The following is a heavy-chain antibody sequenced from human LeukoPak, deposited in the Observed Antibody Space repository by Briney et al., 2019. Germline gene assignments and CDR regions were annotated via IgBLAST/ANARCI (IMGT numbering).Heavy chain of an antibody. CDR2: IYTSGST. D-gene: IGHD6-6*01. CDR1: GGSISSYY. V-gene: IGHV4-4*07. J-gene: IGHJ4*02. Sequence: SETLSLTCTVSGGSISSYYWSWIRQPAGKGLEWIGRIYTSGSTNYNPSLKSRVTMSVNTSKNQFSLKLSSVTAADTAVYYCARDPIHSSSRDYLNDYWGQGTLVTVSS. CDR3: ARDPIHSSSRDYLNDY.